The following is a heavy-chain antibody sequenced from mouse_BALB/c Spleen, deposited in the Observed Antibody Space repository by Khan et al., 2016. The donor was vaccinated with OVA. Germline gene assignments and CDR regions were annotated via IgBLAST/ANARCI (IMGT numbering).Heavy chain of an antibody. CDR3: ARSGNSLSWFAY. CDR2: ISYSGST. D-gene: IGHD2-1*01. Sequence: EVQLVESGPGLVKPSQSLSLTCTVTGYSITSDYAWNWIRQFPGNKLEWMGYISYSGSTSYNPSLQSRISITRDTSKNQFFLQLNSVTTEDTATYYCARSGNSLSWFAYWGQGTLVTVSA. V-gene: IGHV3-2*02. J-gene: IGHJ3*01. CDR1: GYSITSDYA.